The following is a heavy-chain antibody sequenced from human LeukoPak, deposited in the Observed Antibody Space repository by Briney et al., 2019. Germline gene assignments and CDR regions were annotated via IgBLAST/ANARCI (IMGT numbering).Heavy chain of an antibody. V-gene: IGHV3-23*01. CDR1: GFIFSSCA. CDR2: ISGSGGST. Sequence: GGSLRLSCAASGFIFSSCAMSWVRQAPGKGLEWVSSISGSGGSTYYADSVKGRFTISGDNSKNTLYLQTNSLRAEDTAVYYCAKDRPHYYDSSGYYFDYYFDYWGQGTLVTVSS. J-gene: IGHJ4*02. CDR3: AKDRPHYYDSSGYYFDYYFDY. D-gene: IGHD3-22*01.